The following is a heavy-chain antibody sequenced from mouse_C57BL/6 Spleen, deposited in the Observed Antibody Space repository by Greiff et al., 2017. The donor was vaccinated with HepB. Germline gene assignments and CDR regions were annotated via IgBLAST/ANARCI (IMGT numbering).Heavy chain of an antibody. CDR3: ARYGTSGY. CDR2: IYPGDGDT. V-gene: IGHV1-82*01. D-gene: IGHD4-1*01. CDR1: GYAFSSSW. Sequence: VQLQQSGPELVKPGASVKISCKASGYAFSSSWMNWVKQRPGKGLEWIGRIYPGDGDTNYNGKFKGKATLTADKSSSTAYMQLSSLTSEDSAVYFCARYGTSGYWGQGTTLTVSS. J-gene: IGHJ2*01.